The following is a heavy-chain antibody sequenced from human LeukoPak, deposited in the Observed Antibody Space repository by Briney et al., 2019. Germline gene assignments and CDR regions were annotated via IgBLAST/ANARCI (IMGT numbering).Heavy chain of an antibody. CDR2: IIPIFGTA. D-gene: IGHD3-3*01. Sequence: SVKVSCKASVGTFSSYAISWVRQAPGQGLEWMGGIIPIFGTANYAQKFQGRVTITADESTSTAYMELSSLRSEDTAVYYCARDTPPGIFGGTWGQGTLVTVSS. CDR1: VGTFSSYA. J-gene: IGHJ5*02. V-gene: IGHV1-69*01. CDR3: ARDTPPGIFGGT.